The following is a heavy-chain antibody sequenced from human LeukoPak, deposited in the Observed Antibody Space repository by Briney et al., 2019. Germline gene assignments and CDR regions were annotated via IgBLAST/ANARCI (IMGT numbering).Heavy chain of an antibody. V-gene: IGHV1-69*04. CDR3: ARGLVGYPLDY. J-gene: IGHJ4*02. CDR1: GGTFSSYA. CDR2: IIPILGIA. Sequence: SVKVSCKASGGTFSSYAIGWVRQAPGQGLEWMGRIIPILGIANYAQKFQGRVTITADKSTSTAYMELSSLRSEDTAVYYCARGLVGYPLDYWGQGTLVTVSS. D-gene: IGHD2-15*01.